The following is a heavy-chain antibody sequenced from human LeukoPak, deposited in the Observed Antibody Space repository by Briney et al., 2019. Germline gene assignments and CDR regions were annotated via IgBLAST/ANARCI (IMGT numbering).Heavy chain of an antibody. CDR2: ISAYNGNT. V-gene: IGHV1-18*01. CDR1: GYTFTSYG. CDR3: ARDRYYDSSGYYYIPFDY. Sequence: ASVKVSCEASGYTFTSYGISWVRQAPGQGLEWMGWISAYNGNTNYAQKLQGRVTMTTDTSTSTAYMELRSLRSDDTAVYYCARDRYYDSSGYYYIPFDYWGQGTLVTVSS. D-gene: IGHD3-22*01. J-gene: IGHJ4*02.